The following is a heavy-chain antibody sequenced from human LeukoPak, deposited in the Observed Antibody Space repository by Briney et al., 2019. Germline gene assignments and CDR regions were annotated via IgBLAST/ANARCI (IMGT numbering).Heavy chain of an antibody. CDR2: ISAYNGNT. D-gene: IGHD3-16*02. Sequence: ASVKVSCKPSGYTFTRSGINWLRQAPAQGLEWMGWISAYNGNTNYAQKLQGRVTMTTDTSTSTAYMELRSLRSDDTAVYYCARTEDYDYVWGSYRQRGLFDYWGQGTLVTVSS. CDR1: GYTFTRSG. CDR3: ARTEDYDYVWGSYRQRGLFDY. V-gene: IGHV1-18*01. J-gene: IGHJ4*02.